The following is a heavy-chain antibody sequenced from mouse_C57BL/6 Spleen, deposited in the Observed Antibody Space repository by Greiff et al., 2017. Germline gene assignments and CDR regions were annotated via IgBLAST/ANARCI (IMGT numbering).Heavy chain of an antibody. D-gene: IGHD1-1*01. CDR2: IDPNSGGT. Sequence: QVQLQQPGAELVKPGASVMLSCKASGYTFTSYWMHWVKQRPGRGLEWIGRIDPNSGGTKYNEKFKSKATLTVDKPSSTAYMQLSSLTSEDSAVYYCARGSYYGSSYGFAYWGQGTLVTVSA. V-gene: IGHV1-72*01. J-gene: IGHJ3*01. CDR3: ARGSYYGSSYGFAY. CDR1: GYTFTSYW.